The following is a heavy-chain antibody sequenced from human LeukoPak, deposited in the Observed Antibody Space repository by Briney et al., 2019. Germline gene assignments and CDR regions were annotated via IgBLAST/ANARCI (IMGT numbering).Heavy chain of an antibody. V-gene: IGHV3-21*01. CDR2: ISSSSSYI. Sequence: GGSLRLSCAASGFTFSSYSMNWVRQAPGKGLEWVSSISSSSSYIYYADSVKGRFTISRDNAKNSLYLQMNSLRAEDTAVYYCARDTTYGSGTYSFDCWGQGTLVTVSS. CDR3: ARDTTYGSGTYSFDC. CDR1: GFTFSSYS. J-gene: IGHJ4*02. D-gene: IGHD3-10*01.